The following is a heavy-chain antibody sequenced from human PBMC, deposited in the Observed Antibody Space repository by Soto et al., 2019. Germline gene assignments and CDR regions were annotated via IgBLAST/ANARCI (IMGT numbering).Heavy chain of an antibody. CDR2: MYYSGST. J-gene: IGHJ1*01. D-gene: IGHD2-2*01. CDR1: GDSISSGGYY. V-gene: IGHV4-31*03. Sequence: QVQLQESGPGLVKPSQTLSLTCTVSGDSISSGGYYWNWIRQHPGKGLEWIGYMYYSGSTYYNPSLKSRVTISLDTSKNQFSLKLSSVTAADTAVYYCARCSNSTCYGFFHYWGQGTLVTVSS. CDR3: ARCSNSTCYGFFHY.